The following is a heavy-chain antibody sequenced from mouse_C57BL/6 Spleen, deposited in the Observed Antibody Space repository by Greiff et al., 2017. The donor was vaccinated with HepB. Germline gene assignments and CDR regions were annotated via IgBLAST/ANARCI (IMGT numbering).Heavy chain of an antibody. Sequence: VQLQQSGAELVKPGASVKMSCKASGYTFTTYPIEWMKQNHGKSLEWIGNFHPYNDDTKYNEKFKGKATLTVEKSSSTVYLELSRLTSDDSAVYYCVRSYYGSSYVPYFDYWGQGTTLTVSS. J-gene: IGHJ2*01. D-gene: IGHD1-1*01. CDR2: FHPYNDDT. V-gene: IGHV1-47*01. CDR1: GYTFTTYP. CDR3: VRSYYGSSYVPYFDY.